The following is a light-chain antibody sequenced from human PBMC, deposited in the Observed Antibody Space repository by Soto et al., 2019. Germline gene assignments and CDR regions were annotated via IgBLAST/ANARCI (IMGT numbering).Light chain of an antibody. Sequence: SYDLTQSPSVSVAPGQTARVTCGGNNIGRKSVFWYQQKPGQAPVLVVYDDRARPSGIPERFSGSNSGHTATLTISRVEAGDEADYYCQVWDSSSDHVVFGGGTKLTVL. V-gene: IGLV3-21*02. J-gene: IGLJ2*01. CDR3: QVWDSSSDHVV. CDR2: DDR. CDR1: NIGRKS.